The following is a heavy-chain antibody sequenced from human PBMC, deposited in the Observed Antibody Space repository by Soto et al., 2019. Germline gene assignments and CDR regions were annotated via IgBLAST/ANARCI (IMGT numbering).Heavy chain of an antibody. CDR1: GFIFSAYS. Sequence: EVQLLESGGGLVLTGGSLRLSCAASGFIFSAYSMSWVRQAPGKGLEWVSGISGRGGSTYYADSVKGRFTISRDSSRNTLFLQMNSLRAEDTALYFCARSAGDTWEQYYFDYWGQGTLVPVSS. J-gene: IGHJ4*02. CDR2: ISGRGGST. V-gene: IGHV3-23*01. D-gene: IGHD1-1*01. CDR3: ARSAGDTWEQYYFDY.